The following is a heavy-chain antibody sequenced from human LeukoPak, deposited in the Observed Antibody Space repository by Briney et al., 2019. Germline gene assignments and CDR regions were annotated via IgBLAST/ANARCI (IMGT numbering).Heavy chain of an antibody. D-gene: IGHD2-15*01. CDR3: ARSTRVVVSSIRLSNIRFDS. Sequence: SETLSLTCTVSGWSMTGYYWSWIRQPPGKGLEWIGYIYYNGSTNYNPSLKSRVTISLDTSKTQFSLKLRSVTAADTALYFCARSTRVVVSSIRLSNIRFDSWGQGTLVTVSS. J-gene: IGHJ5*01. CDR1: GWSMTGYY. CDR2: IYYNGST. V-gene: IGHV4-59*01.